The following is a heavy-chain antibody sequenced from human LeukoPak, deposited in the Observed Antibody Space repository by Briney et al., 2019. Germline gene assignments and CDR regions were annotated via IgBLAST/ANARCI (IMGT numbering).Heavy chain of an antibody. J-gene: IGHJ4*02. CDR3: TTLMRHCSGGSCYSGVSGRYYFDS. Sequence: GGSLRLSCTSSGFSFGDYAISWVRQAPGKGLEWVSLISYKAVGETTEFAASVKGRCSVSRDDSKNIAFLQLDSLKTEDTAVYFCTTLMRHCSGGSCYSGVSGRYYFDSWGQGTLVTVSS. D-gene: IGHD2-15*01. CDR1: GFSFGDYA. V-gene: IGHV3-49*04. CDR2: ISYKAVGETT.